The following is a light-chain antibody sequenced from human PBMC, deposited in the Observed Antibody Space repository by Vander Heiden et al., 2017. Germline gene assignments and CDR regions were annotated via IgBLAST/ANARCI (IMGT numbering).Light chain of an antibody. CDR3: QSADSSGTYSVV. Sequence: SSDLPQPPSVSVSPGQTAKITSSGDVLARQNAYWYQQKPGQAPLLLFYSDTKRPSGIPERFSGSISGTIVTLTISDVQAEDEADYYCQSADSSGTYSVVFGGGTQLTVL. J-gene: IGLJ2*01. CDR2: SDT. CDR1: VLARQN. V-gene: IGLV3-25*03.